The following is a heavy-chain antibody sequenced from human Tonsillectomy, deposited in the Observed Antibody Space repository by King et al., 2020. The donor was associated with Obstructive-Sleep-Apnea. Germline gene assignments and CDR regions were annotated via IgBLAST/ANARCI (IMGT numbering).Heavy chain of an antibody. CDR1: GFTFGDYA. D-gene: IGHD1-1*01. J-gene: IGHJ5*02. Sequence: VQLVESGGGLVQPGRSLRLSCTASGFTFGDYAMTWFRQAPGKGLEWVGFIRGKAYGATTEYAASVKGRFTFSRDDSKSVAYLQRNSLETEDTAVYYCTRENWNRSFDPWGQGTLVTVSS. V-gene: IGHV3-49*03. CDR3: TRENWNRSFDP. CDR2: IRGKAYGATT.